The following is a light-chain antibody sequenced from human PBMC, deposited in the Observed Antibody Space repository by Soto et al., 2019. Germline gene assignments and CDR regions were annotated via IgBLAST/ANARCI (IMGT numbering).Light chain of an antibody. J-gene: IGKJ5*01. V-gene: IGKV3D-20*01. CDR3: QQYGSSPPFT. CDR2: DAS. CDR1: QSVSSSY. Sequence: EIVLTQSPATLSLSPGERATLSCGASQSVSSSYLAWYQQKPGLAPRLLIYDASSRATGIPDRFSGSGSGTDFTLTISRLEPEDFAVYSCQQYGSSPPFTFGQGTRLEIK.